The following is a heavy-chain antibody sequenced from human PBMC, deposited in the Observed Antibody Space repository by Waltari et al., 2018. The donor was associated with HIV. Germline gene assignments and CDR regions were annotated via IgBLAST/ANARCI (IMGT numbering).Heavy chain of an antibody. CDR2: IIPMFGAA. CDR3: ARETQETTGGRIFDF. D-gene: IGHD4-17*01. V-gene: IGHV1-69*12. J-gene: IGHJ4*02. Sequence: QVQLVQSGAEVKKPGSSVKVSCKASGGSFSSDVISWVRQAPGQGLEWMGGIIPMFGAANYAQNFLIRVTISADESTKTAYMELSGLRSEDTAMYYCARETQETTGGRIFDFWGQGTMVTVSS. CDR1: GGSFSSDV.